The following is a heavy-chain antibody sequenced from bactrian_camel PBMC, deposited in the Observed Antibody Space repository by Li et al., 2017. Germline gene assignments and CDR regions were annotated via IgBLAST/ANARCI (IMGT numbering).Heavy chain of an antibody. Sequence: QVQLVESGGGLVQPGGSLRLSCGASGFTFSNFWMYWIRQAPGKGLEWVSTINTGGSITHYADSVKGRFTISRDVAKNTLYLQLNSLQAEDTAMYYCAKLNSVAGTNYWGQGTQVTVS. V-gene: IGHV3S1*01. CDR1: GFTFSNFW. CDR2: INTGGSIT. D-gene: IGHD6*01. J-gene: IGHJ4*01. CDR3: AKLNSVAGTNY.